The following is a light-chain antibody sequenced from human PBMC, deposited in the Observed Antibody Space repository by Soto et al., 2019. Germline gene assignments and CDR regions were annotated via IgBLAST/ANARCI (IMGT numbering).Light chain of an antibody. J-gene: IGLJ2*01. CDR2: SNN. CDR1: SSNIGSNT. V-gene: IGLV1-44*01. CDR3: TAWDDSVNVVV. Sequence: QSVLTQPPSASGTPGQRVTISCSGGSSNIGSNTVNWYQQLPRTAPKLLIYSNNQRPAGVPDRLSGAKSGTSASLAISGLQAEDEADYYCTAWDDSVNVVVFGGGTKLTVL.